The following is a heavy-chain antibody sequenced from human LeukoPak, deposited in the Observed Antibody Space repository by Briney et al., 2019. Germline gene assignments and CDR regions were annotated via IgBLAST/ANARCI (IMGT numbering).Heavy chain of an antibody. Sequence: ASVTVSCTASGYTFPSYFMHWVRQAPGQGLEWMGIINPTGGSTTYAQKFQGRVTMTRDTSTSTVYMELSSLRSDDTAVYYCARTAARRFDYWGQGTLVTVSS. CDR2: INPTGGST. J-gene: IGHJ4*02. D-gene: IGHD6-6*01. CDR3: ARTAARRFDY. V-gene: IGHV1-46*01. CDR1: GYTFPSYF.